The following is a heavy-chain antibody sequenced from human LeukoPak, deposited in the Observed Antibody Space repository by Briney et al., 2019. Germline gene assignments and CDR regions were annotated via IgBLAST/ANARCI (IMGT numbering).Heavy chain of an antibody. CDR2: VHLDGRS. J-gene: IGHJ4*02. D-gene: IGHD3-3*01. CDR1: GGSISSSNW. CDR3: AREGGFYRPLDY. Sequence: SGTLSLTCAVSGGSISSSNWWSWVRQPPGKGLEWIGEVHLDGRSNYNPSLKSRLTMSVDLSENHISLKLTSVTAADTAVYYCAREGGFYRPLDYSGQGTLVTVSS. V-gene: IGHV4-4*02.